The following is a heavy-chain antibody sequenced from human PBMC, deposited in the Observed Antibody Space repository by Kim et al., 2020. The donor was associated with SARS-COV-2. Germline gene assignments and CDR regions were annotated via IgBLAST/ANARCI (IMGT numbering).Heavy chain of an antibody. CDR1: GFTFSSYA. Sequence: GGSLRLSCAASGFTFSSYAMHWVRQAPGKGLEWVAVISYDGSNKYYADSVKGRFTISRDNSKNTLYLQMNSLRAEDTAVYYCAKDYSSSSNWFDPWCQGTLVTVSS. V-gene: IGHV3-30-3*01. CDR2: ISYDGSNK. CDR3: AKDYSSSSNWFDP. J-gene: IGHJ5*02. D-gene: IGHD6-13*01.